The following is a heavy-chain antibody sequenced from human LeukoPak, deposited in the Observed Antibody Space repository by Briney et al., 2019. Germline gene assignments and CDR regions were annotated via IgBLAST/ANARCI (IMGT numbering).Heavy chain of an antibody. CDR1: GDSVSSNSGA. CDR3: ARGHNWGEWGFDY. CDR2: TYYRSKWYN. D-gene: IGHD1-1*01. Sequence: SQTLSLTCAISGDSVSSNSGAWNWIRQSPSRGLEWLGRTYYRSKWYNDYAVSMKSRITINPDTSKNQFSLQLKSLTPEDTAVYYCARGHNWGEWGFDYWGQGTLVTVSS. V-gene: IGHV6-1*01. J-gene: IGHJ4*02.